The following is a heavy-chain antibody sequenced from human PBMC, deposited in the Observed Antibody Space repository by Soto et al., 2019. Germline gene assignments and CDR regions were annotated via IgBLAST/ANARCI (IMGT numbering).Heavy chain of an antibody. CDR1: GDSVSSGFYS. J-gene: IGHJ6*02. CDR3: AKDPITGTGWHNSYYGMHV. V-gene: IGHV4-61*01. CDR2: IYFSGST. Sequence: VQLQESGPGLVTPSETLSLTCTVSGDSVSSGFYSWHWIRQPPGKGLEWIGYIYFSGSTNYNPSLKSRLTISLDTSKNQFSLRLKSVTAADTAVYYCAKDPITGTGWHNSYYGMHVWGQGTTVTVSS. D-gene: IGHD1-7*01.